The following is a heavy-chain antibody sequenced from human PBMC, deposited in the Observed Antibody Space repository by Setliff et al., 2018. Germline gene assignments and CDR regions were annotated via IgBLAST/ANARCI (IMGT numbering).Heavy chain of an antibody. CDR1: GFAFRSYS. J-gene: IGHJ4*02. CDR2: ISGSSSTI. CDR3: ARGGDYCGGECYIPPPDSY. D-gene: IGHD2-21*01. V-gene: IGHV3-48*04. Sequence: PGGSLRLSCSASGFAFRSYSMNWVRQTPGKGLEWVSYISGSSSTIYYADSVKGRFTISRDNAKNLLFLQMNSLRPEDTAVYYCARGGDYCGGECYIPPPDSYWGQGTLVTVSS.